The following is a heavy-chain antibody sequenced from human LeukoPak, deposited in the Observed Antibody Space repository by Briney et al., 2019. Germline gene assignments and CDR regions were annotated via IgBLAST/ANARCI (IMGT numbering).Heavy chain of an antibody. V-gene: IGHV4-59*12. CDR3: ARDASGSSLFDY. J-gene: IGHJ4*02. CDR2: IYYSGST. CDR1: GGSISSYY. D-gene: IGHD1-26*01. Sequence: SETLSLTCTVSGGSISSYYWSWIRQPPGKGLEWIGYIYYSGSTNYNPSLKGRVTISVDTSKNQFSLKLSSVTAADTAVYYCARDASGSSLFDYWGQGSLVTVSS.